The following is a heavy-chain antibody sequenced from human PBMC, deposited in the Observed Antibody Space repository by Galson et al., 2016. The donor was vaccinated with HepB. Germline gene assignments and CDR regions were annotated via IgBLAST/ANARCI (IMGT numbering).Heavy chain of an antibody. Sequence: SLRLSCAASGFTLRTYWMHWVRQAPGKGLVWVSRINSDGSSKNYADSVKGRFTISRDNRKNSLYLQMNSLRTEDTALYYCAKDHGGYSGFDYWGQGTLVTVSS. CDR3: AKDHGGYSGFDY. CDR2: INSDGSSK. J-gene: IGHJ4*02. CDR1: GFTLRTYW. V-gene: IGHV3-74*01. D-gene: IGHD4-23*01.